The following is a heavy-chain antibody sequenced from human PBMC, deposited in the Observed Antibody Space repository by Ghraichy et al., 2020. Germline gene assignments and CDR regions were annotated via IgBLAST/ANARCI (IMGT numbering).Heavy chain of an antibody. J-gene: IGHJ5*02. D-gene: IGHD2-2*01. V-gene: IGHV1-69*13. Sequence: SVKVSCKASGGTFSSYAISWVRQAPGQGLEWMGGIIPIFGTANYAQKFQGRVTITADESTSTAYMELSSLRSEDTAVYYCARIPGVPAAPNWFDPWGQGTLVTVSS. CDR3: ARIPGVPAAPNWFDP. CDR2: IIPIFGTA. CDR1: GGTFSSYA.